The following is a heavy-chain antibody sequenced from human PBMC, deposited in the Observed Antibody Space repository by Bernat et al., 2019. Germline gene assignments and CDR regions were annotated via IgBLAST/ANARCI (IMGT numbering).Heavy chain of an antibody. D-gene: IGHD6-13*01. Sequence: EVQLLESGGGLVLPGGSLRLSCAASGFTFSSHAMTWVRQAPGKGLEWVSVISGSNDYTYYADSVKGRFTISRDNSKNTVYLQMNSLRAEDTALYYCARCIAQLGRGRPNDHWGQGTLVTVSS. CDR2: ISGSNDYT. J-gene: IGHJ4*02. CDR3: ARCIAQLGRGRPNDH. V-gene: IGHV3-23*01. CDR1: GFTFSSHA.